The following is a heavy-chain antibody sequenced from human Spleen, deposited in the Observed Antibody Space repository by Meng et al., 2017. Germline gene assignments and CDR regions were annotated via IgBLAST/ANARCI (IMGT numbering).Heavy chain of an antibody. V-gene: IGHV4-34*01. CDR1: GGSFSGYY. D-gene: IGHD3-10*01. CDR3: ARGGGYYGSGSYFY. J-gene: IGHJ4*02. Sequence: GSLRLSCAVYGGSFSGYYWSWIRQPPGKGLEWIGEINHSGSTNYNPSLKSRVTISVDTSKNQFSLKLSSVTAADTAVYYCARGGGYYGSGSYFYWGQGTLVTVSS. CDR2: INHSGST.